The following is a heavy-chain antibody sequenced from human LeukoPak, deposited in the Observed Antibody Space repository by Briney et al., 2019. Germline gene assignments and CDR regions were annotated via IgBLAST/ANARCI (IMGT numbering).Heavy chain of an antibody. CDR3: ARDEGGTGYTYGVNYYHGMDV. Sequence: GGSLRLSCAAFGFSSSRYGMHWVRQAPGKGLEWVAVIWYDGSNRYYADSVKGRFTISRDNSKNTLDLQMNSLRAEDTAVYYCARDEGGTGYTYGVNYYHGMDVWGQGTTVTVSS. V-gene: IGHV3-33*01. CDR2: IWYDGSNR. D-gene: IGHD5-18*01. CDR1: GFSSSRYG. J-gene: IGHJ6*02.